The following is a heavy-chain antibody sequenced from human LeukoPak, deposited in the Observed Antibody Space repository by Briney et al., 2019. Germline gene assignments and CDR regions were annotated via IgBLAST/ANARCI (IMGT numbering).Heavy chain of an antibody. D-gene: IGHD7-27*01. CDR1: GASISSHY. CDR2: IYYRGST. J-gene: IGHJ5*02. CDR3: AKLEVGRFDP. Sequence: HPSETLSLTCTVSGASISSHYWCWIRQPPGTGLEWIGDIYYRGSTTYNPSLKSRVSISLDTSRNQFSLNLSYVTAADTAVYYCAKLEVGRFDPWGQGTLVTVSS. V-gene: IGHV4-59*11.